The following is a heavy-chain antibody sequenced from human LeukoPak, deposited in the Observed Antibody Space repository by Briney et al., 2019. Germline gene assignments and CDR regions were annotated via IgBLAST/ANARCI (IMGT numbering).Heavy chain of an antibody. CDR2: IYYSGST. D-gene: IGHD4-23*01. CDR3: ARGDDYGGNPFDH. J-gene: IGHJ4*02. V-gene: IGHV4-59*01. Sequence: SETLCLSCAASGGSISSNSLTWVRQPPGKGLEWIGYIYYSGSTNYNPSLKSRVTISVDTSKNQFSLKLSSVTAADTAVYYCARGDDYGGNPFDHWGQGTLVTVSS. CDR1: GGSISSNS.